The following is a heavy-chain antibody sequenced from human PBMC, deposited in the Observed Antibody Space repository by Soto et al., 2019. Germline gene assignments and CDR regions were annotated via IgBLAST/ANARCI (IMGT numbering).Heavy chain of an antibody. CDR3: ARRGCGSSTSCYDY. J-gene: IGHJ4*02. CDR2: INPNSGGT. Sequence: ASVKVSCKASEYTFTGYYMHWVRKAPGQGLEWMGWINPNSGGTNYAQKFQGWVTMTRDTSISTAYMELRSLRSDDTAVYYCARRGCGSSTSCYDYWGQGTLVTVSS. CDR1: EYTFTGYY. D-gene: IGHD2-2*01. V-gene: IGHV1-2*04.